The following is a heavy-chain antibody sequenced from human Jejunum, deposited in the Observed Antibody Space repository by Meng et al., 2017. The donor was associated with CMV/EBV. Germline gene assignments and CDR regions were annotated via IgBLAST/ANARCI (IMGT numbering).Heavy chain of an antibody. Sequence: GSLGLSCAASGFTFSSYAMSWVRQAPGKGLEWVSLISGSGSNTHYVDSVKGRFTISRDSSKNTLYLQMNSLRDEDTAVYYCAKDPEYWGQGTLVTVSS. CDR2: ISGSGSNT. CDR3: AKDPEY. CDR1: GFTFSSYA. J-gene: IGHJ4*02. V-gene: IGHV3-23*01.